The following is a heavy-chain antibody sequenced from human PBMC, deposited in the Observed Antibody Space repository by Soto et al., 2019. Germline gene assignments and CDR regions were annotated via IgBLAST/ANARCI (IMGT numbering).Heavy chain of an antibody. CDR3: ANLDSWRPRPMDV. Sequence: EVQLLESGGGLVQPGGSLRLSCVASGFMFSSYAMSWVCQPPGKGLQWVSTISISGGSTYYADSVKSRFTISRDNSKNTLYLQMNSLRAEDTAIYFCANLDSWRPRPMDVWGQGTTVTVSS. J-gene: IGHJ6*02. D-gene: IGHD3-3*01. V-gene: IGHV3-23*01. CDR1: GFMFSSYA. CDR2: ISISGGST.